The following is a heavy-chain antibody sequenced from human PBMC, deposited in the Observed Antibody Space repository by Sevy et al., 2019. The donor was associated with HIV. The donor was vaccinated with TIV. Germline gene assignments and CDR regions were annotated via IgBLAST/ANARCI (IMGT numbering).Heavy chain of an antibody. J-gene: IGHJ6*02. CDR1: GFTFSDYY. Sequence: GGSLRLSCAASGFTFSDYYMSWIRQAPGKGLEWLSYISGSDSTIYYAASVKGRFTISRDNSKNSLYLQMNSLRAEDTAVYYCARDHVKDGDLGDYYYYAMDVWGQGTTVTVSS. V-gene: IGHV3-11*01. CDR2: ISGSDSTI. CDR3: ARDHVKDGDLGDYYYYAMDV. D-gene: IGHD4-17*01.